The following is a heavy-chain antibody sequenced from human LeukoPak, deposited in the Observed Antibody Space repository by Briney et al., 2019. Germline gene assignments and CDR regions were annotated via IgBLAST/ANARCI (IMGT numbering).Heavy chain of an antibody. V-gene: IGHV4-34*01. CDR1: GGSFSGYY. CDR2: INHSGST. CDR3: ARVGRGFGSRAFDT. J-gene: IGHJ3*02. D-gene: IGHD5-12*01. Sequence: SETLSLTCAVYGGSFSGYYWSWIRQPPGKGLEWIGEINHSGSTNYNPSLKSRVTISVDTSKNPFSLKLSSVTGADTAVYYCARVGRGFGSRAFDTWGEGTMVTVSS.